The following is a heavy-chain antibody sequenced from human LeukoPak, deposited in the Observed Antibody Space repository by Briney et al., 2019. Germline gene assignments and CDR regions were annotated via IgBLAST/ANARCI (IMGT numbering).Heavy chain of an antibody. Sequence: ASVKVSCKASGYTFTGYYMHWVRQAPGQGLEWMGWINPNSGGTNYAQKLQGRVTMTRDTSISTAYMELSRLRSDDTAVYYCARGPYYYDSSGYYYWGQGTLVTVSS. V-gene: IGHV1-2*02. CDR1: GYTFTGYY. J-gene: IGHJ4*02. D-gene: IGHD3-22*01. CDR2: INPNSGGT. CDR3: ARGPYYYDSSGYYY.